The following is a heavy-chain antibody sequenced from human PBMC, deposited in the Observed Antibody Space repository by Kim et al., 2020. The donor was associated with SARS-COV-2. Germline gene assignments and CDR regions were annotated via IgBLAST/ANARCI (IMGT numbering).Heavy chain of an antibody. J-gene: IGHJ5*02. CDR3: ARDFERLLWFGELNP. Sequence: PSLKSRVTISVDTSKNQFSLKLSSVTAADTAVYYCARDFERLLWFGELNPWGQGTLVTVSS. D-gene: IGHD3-10*01. V-gene: IGHV4-39*07.